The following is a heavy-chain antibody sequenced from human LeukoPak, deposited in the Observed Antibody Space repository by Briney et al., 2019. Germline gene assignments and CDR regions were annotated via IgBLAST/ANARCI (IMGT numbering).Heavy chain of an antibody. CDR3: AKDRRVQLWSTYYYYYGMDV. Sequence: GGSLRLSCAASGFTFDDYAMHWVRQAPGKGLEWVSLISGDGGSTYYADSVKGRFTISRDNSKNSLYLQMNSLRTEDTALHYCAKDRRVQLWSTYYYYYGMDVWGQGTTVTVSS. CDR2: ISGDGGST. CDR1: GFTFDDYA. D-gene: IGHD5-18*01. V-gene: IGHV3-43*02. J-gene: IGHJ6*02.